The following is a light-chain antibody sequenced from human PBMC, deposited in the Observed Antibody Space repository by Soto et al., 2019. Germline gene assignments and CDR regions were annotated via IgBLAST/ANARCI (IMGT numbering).Light chain of an antibody. CDR3: QQLYTFPLT. V-gene: IGKV1D-12*01. CDR2: AAS. CDR1: QGISSW. Sequence: GARVTITCRASQGISSWLAWYQQKPGRAPNLLIYAASSLQSGVPLRFSGSGSGTDFTLSISSLQPEDVATYYCQQLYTFPLTFGQGTRLEIK. J-gene: IGKJ5*01.